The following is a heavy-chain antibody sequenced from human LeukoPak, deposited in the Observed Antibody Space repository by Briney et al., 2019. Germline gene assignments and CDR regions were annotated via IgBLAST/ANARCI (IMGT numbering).Heavy chain of an antibody. CDR3: AREPYSSFSGEGYYYYYYMDV. Sequence: GRSLRLSCAASGFTFSSYAMHWVRQAPGKGLEWVAVISYDGSNKYYADSVKGRFTISRDNSKNTLYLQMNSLRAEDTAVYYCAREPYSSFSGEGYYYYYYMDVWGKGTTVTVSS. CDR2: ISYDGSNK. D-gene: IGHD6-6*01. J-gene: IGHJ6*03. CDR1: GFTFSSYA. V-gene: IGHV3-30-3*01.